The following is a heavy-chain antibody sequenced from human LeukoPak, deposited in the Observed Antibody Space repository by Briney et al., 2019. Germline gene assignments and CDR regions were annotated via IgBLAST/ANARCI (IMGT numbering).Heavy chain of an antibody. V-gene: IGHV4-59*10. CDR1: GGSFSGYY. Sequence: SETLSLTCAVYGGSFSGYYWSWIRQPAGKGLEWIGRIYTSGSTNYNPSLKSRVTMSVDTSKNQFSLKLSSVTAADTAVYYCSAGQDAFDIWGQGTMVTVSS. CDR3: SAGQDAFDI. D-gene: IGHD6-13*01. CDR2: IYTSGST. J-gene: IGHJ3*02.